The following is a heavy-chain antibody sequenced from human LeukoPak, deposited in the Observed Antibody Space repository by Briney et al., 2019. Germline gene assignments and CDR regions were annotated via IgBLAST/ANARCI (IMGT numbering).Heavy chain of an antibody. CDR2: INPNSGGT. V-gene: IGHV1-2*02. CDR3: ARVYDFWSGYLYYFDY. Sequence: ASVKVSCKASGYTFTGYYMHWVRQAPGQGLEWMGWINPNSGGTNYAQKFQGRVTMTRDTSISTAYMELSRLRSDDTAVYYCARVYDFWSGYLYYFDYWGRGTLVTVSS. D-gene: IGHD3-3*01. CDR1: GYTFTGYY. J-gene: IGHJ4*02.